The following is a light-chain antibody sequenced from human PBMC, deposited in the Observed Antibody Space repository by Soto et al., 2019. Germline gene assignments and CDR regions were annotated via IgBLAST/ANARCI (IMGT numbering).Light chain of an antibody. CDR1: QSVSSSY. CDR2: GAS. V-gene: IGKV3-20*01. CDR3: QQYGSSPRLT. J-gene: IGKJ4*01. Sequence: IVLTQSPGTLSLSPGERATLSCRSSQSVSSSYLAWYQQKPGQAPRLIIYGASSRATGIPDRFSVSGSGTDFTPTISRLEPEDFAVYYCQQYGSSPRLTLGGGTKVDI.